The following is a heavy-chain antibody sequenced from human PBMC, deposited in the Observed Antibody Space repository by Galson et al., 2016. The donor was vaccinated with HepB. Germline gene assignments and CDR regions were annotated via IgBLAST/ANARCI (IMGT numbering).Heavy chain of an antibody. CDR3: AGDPSVRLLRHFDL. V-gene: IGHV7-4-1*02. J-gene: IGHJ2*01. Sequence: SVKVSCKASGYSFTTYTMYWVRQAPGQGLEWMGWINTNTGNPTYAQGFTGRFVFSLDTSVSTAYLQISSLKAEDTAVYYCAGDPSVRLLRHFDLWGRGTLVTVSS. D-gene: IGHD6-25*01. CDR2: INTNTGNP. CDR1: GYSFTTYT.